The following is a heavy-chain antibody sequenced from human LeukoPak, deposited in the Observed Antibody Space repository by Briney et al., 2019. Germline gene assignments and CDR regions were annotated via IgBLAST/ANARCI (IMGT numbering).Heavy chain of an antibody. V-gene: IGHV4-34*01. CDR1: GGSFSGYY. CDR2: ISHSGST. J-gene: IGHJ5*02. D-gene: IGHD6-6*01. Sequence: SETLSLTCAVYGGSFSGYYWSWIRQPPGKGLEWIGEISHSGSTNYNPSLKSRVTISVDTSKNQFSLKLSSVTAADTAVYYCAREGSSSDPGWFDPWGQGTLVTVSS. CDR3: AREGSSSDPGWFDP.